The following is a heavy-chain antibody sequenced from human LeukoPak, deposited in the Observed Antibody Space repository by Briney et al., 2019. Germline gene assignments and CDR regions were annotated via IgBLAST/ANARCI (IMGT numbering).Heavy chain of an antibody. CDR1: GGSFSGYY. J-gene: IGHJ4*02. CDR3: ARRGEWTSWNFDY. V-gene: IGHV4-34*01. Sequence: PSETLSLTCAVNGGSFSGYYWSWIRQPPGKGLEWIGEINYSGSTIYNPSLKSRVTMLIDTTKKQFSLKLTSLTAADTAVYYCARRGEWTSWNFDYWDQGSLVTVSS. CDR2: INYSGST. D-gene: IGHD3-16*01.